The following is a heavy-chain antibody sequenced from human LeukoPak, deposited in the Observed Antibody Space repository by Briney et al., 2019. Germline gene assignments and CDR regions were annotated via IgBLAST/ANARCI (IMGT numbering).Heavy chain of an antibody. Sequence: GGSLRLSCGASGFTFSDHYMHWVRQAPGKGLEWVSSISSSGTYVYYADSVKGRFTISRDNAKNSLSLQMYSLRADDAAVYYCARASSKQLAGYLPDGFGIWGQGTMVTVSS. CDR3: ARASSKQLAGYLPDGFGI. CDR2: ISSSGTYV. CDR1: GFTFSDHY. V-gene: IGHV3-21*01. J-gene: IGHJ3*02. D-gene: IGHD3-9*01.